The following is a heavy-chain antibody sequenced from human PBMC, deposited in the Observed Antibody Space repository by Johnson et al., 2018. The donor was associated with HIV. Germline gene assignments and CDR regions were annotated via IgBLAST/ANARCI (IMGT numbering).Heavy chain of an antibody. D-gene: IGHD3-22*01. CDR1: GFTFDDYG. J-gene: IGHJ3*02. Sequence: EVQLVESGGGVVRPGGSLRLSCAASGFTFDDYGMSWVRQAPGKGLEWVSGINWNGGSTGYADSVKGRFTISRDNAKNSLYLQMNSLRAEDTALYYCARSRRRGITMIVVVGRRGSDDAFDIWGQGTMVTVSS. V-gene: IGHV3-20*04. CDR3: ARSRRRGITMIVVVGRRGSDDAFDI. CDR2: INWNGGST.